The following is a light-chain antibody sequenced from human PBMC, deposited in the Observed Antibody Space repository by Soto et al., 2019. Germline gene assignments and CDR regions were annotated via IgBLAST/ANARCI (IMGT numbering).Light chain of an antibody. CDR3: SSYTTYSTLDV. Sequence: QSVLTQPASVSGSPGQSITISCTGTSSDVGGYNYVSWYQQHLGKAPKLMIYEVLYRPSGVSYRFSGSKSGNTASLTISGLQAEDEADYYCSSYTTYSTLDVFGTGTKLTVL. V-gene: IGLV2-14*01. CDR1: SSDVGGYNY. CDR2: EVL. J-gene: IGLJ1*01.